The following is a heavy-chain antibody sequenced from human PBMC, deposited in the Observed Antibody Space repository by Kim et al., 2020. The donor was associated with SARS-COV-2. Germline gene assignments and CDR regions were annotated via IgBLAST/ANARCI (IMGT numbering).Heavy chain of an antibody. CDR2: IYYSGST. V-gene: IGHV4-39*01. D-gene: IGHD3-10*01. Sequence: SETLSLTCTVSGGSISSSSYYWGWIRQPPGKGLEWIGSIYYSGSTYYNPSLKSRVTISVDTSKNQFSLKLSSVTAADTAVYYCARKNKELFDYYYGMDVWGQGTTVTVSS. J-gene: IGHJ6*02. CDR1: GGSISSSSYY. CDR3: ARKNKELFDYYYGMDV.